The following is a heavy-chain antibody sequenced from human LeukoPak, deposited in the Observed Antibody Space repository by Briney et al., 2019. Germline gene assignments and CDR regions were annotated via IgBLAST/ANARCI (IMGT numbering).Heavy chain of an antibody. Sequence: GGSLRLSCAASGFTFTNAWMNWVRQAPGKGLEWVGRIKSKADGETIDYAAPVKGRFTFSRDDSKNMLYLLMNSLKSVDTAVYYCSTLTSRGLSDSWGQGTLVTVSS. V-gene: IGHV3-15*07. J-gene: IGHJ4*02. CDR1: GFTFTNAW. D-gene: IGHD1-20*01. CDR3: STLTSRGLSDS. CDR2: IKSKADGETI.